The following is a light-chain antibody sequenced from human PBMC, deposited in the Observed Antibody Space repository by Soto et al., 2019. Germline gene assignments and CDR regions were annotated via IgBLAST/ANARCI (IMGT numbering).Light chain of an antibody. CDR1: QSISRW. CDR3: QQYNSNSWT. Sequence: DIQMTQSPSTLSASVGDRVTITCRASQSISRWVAWYQQKPGKAPKVLIYKASSLESGVPSRFSGSESGTEVTLTISSMQPDDFATYYCQQYNSNSWTFGQGTEVEIK. V-gene: IGKV1-5*03. CDR2: KAS. J-gene: IGKJ1*01.